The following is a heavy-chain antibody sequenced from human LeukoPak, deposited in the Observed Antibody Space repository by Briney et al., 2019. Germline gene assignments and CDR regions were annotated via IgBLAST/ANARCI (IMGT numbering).Heavy chain of an antibody. Sequence: ASVKVSCKASGYTFSGYYMHWVRQAPGQGLEWMGWISAYNGDTNYAQKLQGRVTMTTDTSTSTAYMELRSLRSDDTAVYYCARDQSIGVPAAQYYYFYMDVWGKGTTVTISS. CDR3: ARDQSIGVPAAQYYYFYMDV. D-gene: IGHD2-2*01. V-gene: IGHV1-18*04. CDR2: ISAYNGDT. J-gene: IGHJ6*03. CDR1: GYTFSGYY.